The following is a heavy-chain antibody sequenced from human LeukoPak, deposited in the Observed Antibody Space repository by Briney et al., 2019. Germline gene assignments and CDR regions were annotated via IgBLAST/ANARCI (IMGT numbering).Heavy chain of an antibody. CDR3: AREFRYGDSTGFDY. CDR2: IIPIFGTA. V-gene: IGHV1-69*05. Sequence: SVKVSCKASGYTFNSYYMHWVRQAPGQGLEWMGGIIPIFGTANYAQKFQGRVTITTDESTSTAYMGLSSLRSEDTAVYYCAREFRYGDSTGFDYWGQGTLVTVSS. J-gene: IGHJ4*02. CDR1: GYTFNSYY. D-gene: IGHD4-17*01.